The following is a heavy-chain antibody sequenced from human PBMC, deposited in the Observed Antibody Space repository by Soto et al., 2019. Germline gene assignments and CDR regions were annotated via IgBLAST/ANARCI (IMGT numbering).Heavy chain of an antibody. J-gene: IGHJ6*02. CDR1: GGTFSSYA. V-gene: IGHV1-69*13. CDR2: IIPIFGTA. Sequence: GAAVKVSCKACGGTFSSYAISWVRQAPGQGLEWMGGIIPIFGTANYAQKFQGRVTITADESTSTAYMELSSLRSEDTAVYYCASPSKNYYYYGMDVWGQGTTVTVSS. CDR3: ASPSKNYYYYGMDV.